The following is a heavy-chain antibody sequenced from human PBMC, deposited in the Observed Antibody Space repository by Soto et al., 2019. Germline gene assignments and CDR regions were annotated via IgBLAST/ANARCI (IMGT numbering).Heavy chain of an antibody. CDR2: IIPIFGTA. CDR3: ARDQVGPTVTTRGDY. V-gene: IGHV1-69*01. Sequence: QVQLVQSGAEVKKPGSSVKVSCKDSGGTFSSYAISWVRQAPGQGLEWMGGIIPIFGTANYAQKFQGRVTSTADESTSTAYMELSSLRSEDTAVYYWARDQVGPTVTTRGDYWGQGTLVTVSS. CDR1: GGTFSSYA. D-gene: IGHD4-4*01. J-gene: IGHJ4*02.